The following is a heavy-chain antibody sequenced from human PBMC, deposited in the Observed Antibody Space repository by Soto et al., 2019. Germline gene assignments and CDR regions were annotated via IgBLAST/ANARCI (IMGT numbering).Heavy chain of an antibody. CDR3: ARGSDFWSGPAYSRSMDV. J-gene: IGHJ6*02. CDR1: GFTISSNY. V-gene: IGHV4-59*01. CDR2: IYNSGST. D-gene: IGHD3-3*01. Sequence: ESLRLSCAASGFTISSNYMSWVRQAPGKGLEWISYIYNSGSTNYNHSLKSRVTISVDTSKNQFSLKLNRVTAADTAVYYCARGSDFWSGPAYSRSMDVWGQGTTVTVSS.